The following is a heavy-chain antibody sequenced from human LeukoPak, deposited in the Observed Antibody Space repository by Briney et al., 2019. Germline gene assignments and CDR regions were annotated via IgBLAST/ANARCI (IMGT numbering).Heavy chain of an antibody. J-gene: IGHJ3*02. CDR2: TYYRSEWHI. CDR3: VRGGLVRGTLNSLSAFDI. Sequence: QTLSLTCAISGDSVSSVSGGWNWIRQSPSRGLEWLGRTYYRSEWHIDYAESVKSRITINPDTSKNQFSLQLKSVTPEDTAVYYCVRGGLVRGTLNSLSAFDIWGQGTMVTVAS. D-gene: IGHD3-10*01. CDR1: GDSVSSVSGG. V-gene: IGHV6-1*01.